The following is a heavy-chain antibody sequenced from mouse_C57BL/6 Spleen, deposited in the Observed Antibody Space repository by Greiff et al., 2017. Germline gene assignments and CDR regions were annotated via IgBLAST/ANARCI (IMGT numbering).Heavy chain of an antibody. CDR3: ARLSTTALYAMDY. J-gene: IGHJ4*01. CDR2: INPGSGGT. CDR1: GYAFTNYL. Sequence: QVQLKESGAELVRPGTSVKVSCKASGYAFTNYLIEWVKQRPGQGLEWIGVINPGSGGTNYNEKFKGKATLTADKSSSTAYMQLSSLTSEDSAVYFCARLSTTALYAMDYWGQGTSVTVSS. V-gene: IGHV1-54*01. D-gene: IGHD1-2*01.